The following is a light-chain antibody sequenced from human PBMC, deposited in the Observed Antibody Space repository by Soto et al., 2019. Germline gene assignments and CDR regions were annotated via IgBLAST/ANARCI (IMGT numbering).Light chain of an antibody. CDR1: QTISSW. V-gene: IGKV1-5*03. CDR3: QQYYSFPRT. CDR2: KAS. J-gene: IGKJ1*01. Sequence: DIQMTQSPSTLSGSVGDRVTITCRASQTISSWLAWYQQKPGKAPKLLIYKASTLQSGVPSRFSGSGSGTDFTLTISCLQSEDFATYYCQQYYSFPRTVGQGTKVDIK.